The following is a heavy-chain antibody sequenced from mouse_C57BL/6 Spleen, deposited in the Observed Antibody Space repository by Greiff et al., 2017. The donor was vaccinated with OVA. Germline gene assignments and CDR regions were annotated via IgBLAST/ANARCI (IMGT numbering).Heavy chain of an antibody. CDR3: TTGGYYVGNYCDY. CDR2: IDPEDGDT. CDR1: GFNIKDYY. Sequence: VQLQQSGAELVRPGASVKLSCTASGFNIKDYYMHWVKQRPEQGLEWIGRIDPEDGDTEYAPKFQGKATMTAATSSNTAYLQLSSLTSEDTAVYYRTTGGYYVGNYCDYWGQGTTLTVSS. J-gene: IGHJ2*01. V-gene: IGHV14-1*01. D-gene: IGHD2-3*01.